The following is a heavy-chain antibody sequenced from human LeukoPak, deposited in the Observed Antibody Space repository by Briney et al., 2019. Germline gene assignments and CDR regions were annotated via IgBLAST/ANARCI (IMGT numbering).Heavy chain of an antibody. J-gene: IGHJ4*02. CDR1: GFTFDDYA. V-gene: IGHV3-9*01. CDR3: AKVGDRYSGYDYPFNH. D-gene: IGHD5-12*01. Sequence: PGRSLRLSWAASGFTFDDYAMHWVRQAPGKGLGWVSGISWNSGSIGYADSVKGRFTISRDNAKNSMYLQMNSLRAEDTAVYYCAKVGDRYSGYDYPFNHWGQGTLVTVSS. CDR2: ISWNSGSI.